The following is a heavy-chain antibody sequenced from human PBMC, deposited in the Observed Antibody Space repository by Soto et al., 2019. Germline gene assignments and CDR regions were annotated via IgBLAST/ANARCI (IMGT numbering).Heavy chain of an antibody. V-gene: IGHV4-59*01. CDR1: GGSISSYY. Sequence: QVQLQESGPGLVKPSETLSLTCTVSGGSISSYYWSWIRQPPGKGLEWIGCFYYSGSTNDHPSLTSRVTISVDTSKKQFSLKLSSVTAADTAVYYCARGGWKLFDYWGQGTLVTVSS. J-gene: IGHJ4*02. D-gene: IGHD6-19*01. CDR2: FYYSGST. CDR3: ARGGWKLFDY.